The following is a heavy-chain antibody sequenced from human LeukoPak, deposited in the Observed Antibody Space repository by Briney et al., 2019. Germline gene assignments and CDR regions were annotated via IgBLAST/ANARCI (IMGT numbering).Heavy chain of an antibody. D-gene: IGHD2-2*01. CDR2: INHSGST. J-gene: IGHJ6*02. V-gene: IGHV4-34*09. CDR3: ARGIVVVPAAMGSYYYYGMDV. Sequence: PSETLSLTCAVYGGSFSGYYWSWIRQPPGKGLEWIGEINHSGSTNYNPSLKSRVTISVDTSKNQFSLKLSSVTAADTAVYYCARGIVVVPAAMGSYYYYGMDVWGQGTTVTVSS. CDR1: GGSFSGYY.